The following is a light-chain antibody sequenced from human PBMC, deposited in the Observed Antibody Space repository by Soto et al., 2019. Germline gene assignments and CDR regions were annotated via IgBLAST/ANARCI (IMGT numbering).Light chain of an antibody. V-gene: IGKV1D-16*01. J-gene: IGKJ1*01. CDR2: TAS. CDR1: QDINKW. CDR3: QQYNSYST. Sequence: DIQMTQSPSSVSASVGDRVTITCRASQDINKWLAWYQQKPGLAPNLVIYTASRLHGGGPSRFSGSGSGTEFTLTISSLQPDDFATYYCQQYNSYSTFGQGTKVDIK.